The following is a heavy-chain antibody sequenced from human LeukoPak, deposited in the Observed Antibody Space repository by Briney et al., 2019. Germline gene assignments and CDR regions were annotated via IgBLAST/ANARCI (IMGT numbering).Heavy chain of an antibody. CDR2: IYYSGST. J-gene: IGHJ4*02. CDR1: GGSLTSYY. V-gene: IGHV4-59*01. Sequence: SETLSLTCTVSGGSLTSYYWSWIRQPPGKGLEWIGYIYYSGSTNYNPSLKSRLSISVDTSKNQFSLRLSSVTAADTPVYYCARVSAYGDYAGTLDYWGQGTLVTVSS. D-gene: IGHD4-17*01. CDR3: ARVSAYGDYAGTLDY.